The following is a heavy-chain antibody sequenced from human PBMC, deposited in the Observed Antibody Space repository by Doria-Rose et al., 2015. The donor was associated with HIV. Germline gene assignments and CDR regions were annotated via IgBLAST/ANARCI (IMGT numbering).Heavy chain of an antibody. V-gene: IGHV2-26*01. Sequence: QESGPVLVKPTETLTLTCTVSGVSLSSPGMGVSWIRQPPGKALEWLANIFSDDERSDKTSLKSRLTSSRGTSKSQVVLTMTDMDRVDTATYYCARIKSSRWYHKYYFDFWGQGTLVIVSA. J-gene: IGHJ4*02. D-gene: IGHD6-13*01. CDR2: IFSDDER. CDR1: GVSLSSPGMG. CDR3: ARIKSSRWYHKYYFDF.